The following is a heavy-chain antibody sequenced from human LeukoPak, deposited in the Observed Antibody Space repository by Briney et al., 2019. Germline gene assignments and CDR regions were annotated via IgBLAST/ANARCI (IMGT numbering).Heavy chain of an antibody. Sequence: GGSLRLSCAASGFTFSSYDMHWVRQPTGKGLEWVSAIGTAGDTYYSHSVKGRFTISRENAKNSLYLHMNSLSAGDTAVYYCANSRYDSSGYYGIIGYWGQGTLVTVSS. V-gene: IGHV3-13*01. CDR3: ANSRYDSSGYYGIIGY. CDR2: IGTAGDT. J-gene: IGHJ4*02. CDR1: GFTFSSYD. D-gene: IGHD3-22*01.